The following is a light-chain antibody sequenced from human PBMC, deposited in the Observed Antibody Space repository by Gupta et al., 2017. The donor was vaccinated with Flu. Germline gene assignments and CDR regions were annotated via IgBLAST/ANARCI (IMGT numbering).Light chain of an antibody. CDR3: QQHNTSPLT. J-gene: IGKJ5*01. Sequence: DIQMTQSPSSLSASVGDRVTITYWASQGISNDLGWYQQKPGKAPKRLIYAASSVQSGVPPRFSGSGSGTDFTLTISILHPEDFATYYCQQHNTSPLTFGQGTQVEIK. CDR2: AAS. CDR1: QGISND. V-gene: IGKV1-17*01.